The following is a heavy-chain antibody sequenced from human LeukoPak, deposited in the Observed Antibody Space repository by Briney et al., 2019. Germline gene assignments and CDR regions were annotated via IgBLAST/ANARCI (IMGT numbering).Heavy chain of an antibody. V-gene: IGHV1-69*04. CDR1: GGTFSSYA. Sequence: GSSVKVSCKASGGTFSSYAISWVRQAPGQGLEWMGRIIPILGIANYAQKLQGRVTMTTDTSTSTAYMELRSLRSDDTAVYYCARGFALAVAGKGQAEYYYYGMDVWGQGTTVTVSS. CDR2: IIPILGIA. CDR3: ARGFALAVAGKGQAEYYYYGMDV. D-gene: IGHD6-19*01. J-gene: IGHJ6*02.